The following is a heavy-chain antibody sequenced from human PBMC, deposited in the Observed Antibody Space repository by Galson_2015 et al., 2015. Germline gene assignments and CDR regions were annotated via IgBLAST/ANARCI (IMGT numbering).Heavy chain of an antibody. Sequence: SLRLSCAASGFTFSSYDMHWVRQATGKGLEWVSAIGTAGDTYYPGSVKGRFTISRENAKNSLYLQMNSLRAGDTAVYYCARGYYYYGMDVWGQGTTVTVSS. CDR1: GFTFSSYD. V-gene: IGHV3-13*01. CDR3: ARGYYYYGMDV. CDR2: IGTAGDT. J-gene: IGHJ6*02.